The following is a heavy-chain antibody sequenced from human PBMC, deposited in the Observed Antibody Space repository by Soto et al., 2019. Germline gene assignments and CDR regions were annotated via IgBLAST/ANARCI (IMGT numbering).Heavy chain of an antibody. J-gene: IGHJ6*03. CDR1: GLTVSSNY. Sequence: GGSLRLSCAASGLTVSSNYMSWVRQAPGKGLEWVSVIYSGGSTYYADSVKGRFTISRDNSKNTLYLQMNSLRAEDTAVYYCARDKSSWYGNYYYYMDVWGKGTTVTVSS. V-gene: IGHV3-66*01. D-gene: IGHD6-13*01. CDR3: ARDKSSWYGNYYYYMDV. CDR2: IYSGGST.